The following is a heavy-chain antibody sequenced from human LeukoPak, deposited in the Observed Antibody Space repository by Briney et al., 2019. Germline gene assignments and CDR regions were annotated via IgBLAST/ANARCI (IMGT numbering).Heavy chain of an antibody. CDR3: AHGRGYDSSTYLYYFDD. J-gene: IGHJ4*02. CDR2: ISTSGGST. V-gene: IGHV3-23*01. CDR1: GFTSSNYA. Sequence: PGGSLRLSCAASGFTSSNYAMSWVRQAPGKGLEWVSAISTSGGSTYYADSVKGRFTISRDNPKNTLYLQMNSLRAEDTAVYYCAHGRGYDSSTYLYYFDDWGQGTLVTVSS. D-gene: IGHD3-22*01.